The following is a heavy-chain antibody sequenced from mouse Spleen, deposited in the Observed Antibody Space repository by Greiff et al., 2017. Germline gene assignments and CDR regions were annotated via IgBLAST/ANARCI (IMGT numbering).Heavy chain of an antibody. V-gene: IGHV5-9-1*01. CDR2: ISSGGSYT. Sequence: EVKVVESGGGLVKPGGSLKLSCAASGFTFSSYAMSWVRQTPEKRLEWVATISSGGSYTYYPDSVKGRFTISRDNAKNTLYLQMSSLRSEDTAMYYCARPPWDYWGQGTTLTVSS. CDR1: GFTFSSYA. CDR3: ARPPWDY. J-gene: IGHJ2*01.